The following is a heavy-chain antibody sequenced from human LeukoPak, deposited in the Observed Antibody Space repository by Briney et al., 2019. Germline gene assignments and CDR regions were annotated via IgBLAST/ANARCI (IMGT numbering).Heavy chain of an antibody. V-gene: IGHV3-30*02. Sequence: GGSLRPSCAASGFTFSSYGMHWVRQAPGKGLEWVAFIRYDGSNKYYADSVKGRFTISRDNSKSTLYLQMNSLRGEDTAVYYCAKFGRTTNDAFDIWGQGTMVTVSS. CDR1: GFTFSSYG. CDR2: IRYDGSNK. J-gene: IGHJ3*02. CDR3: AKFGRTTNDAFDI. D-gene: IGHD4-17*01.